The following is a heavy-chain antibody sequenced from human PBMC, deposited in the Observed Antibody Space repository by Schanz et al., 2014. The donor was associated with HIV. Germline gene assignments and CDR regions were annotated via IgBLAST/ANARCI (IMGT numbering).Heavy chain of an antibody. Sequence: EVQLVESGGGLVQPGGSLRLSCAASGFSLNRYSVNWVRQTPGKGLEWISYISSSGSTRHYADSMKGRFTISRDNAKNFVYLQMNSLRAEDTAVYYCAREREESIAYYYYGMDVWGQGTAVTVSS. CDR1: GFSLNRYS. CDR2: ISSSGSTR. V-gene: IGHV3-48*01. J-gene: IGHJ6*02. D-gene: IGHD1-26*01. CDR3: AREREESIAYYYYGMDV.